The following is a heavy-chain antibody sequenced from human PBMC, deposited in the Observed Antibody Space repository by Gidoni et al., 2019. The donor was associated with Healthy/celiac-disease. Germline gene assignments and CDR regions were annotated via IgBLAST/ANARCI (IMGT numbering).Heavy chain of an antibody. CDR1: GFTFSSYW. J-gene: IGHJ6*03. Sequence: EVQLVASGGGLVQPGGSLRLSCAASGFTFSSYWMSWVRQAPGKGLEWVANIKQDGSEKYYVDSVKGRFTIYRDNAKNSLYLQMNSLRAEDTAVYYCARIFYDFWSGYYRYYYYYMDVWGKGTTVTVSS. CDR2: IKQDGSEK. CDR3: ARIFYDFWSGYYRYYYYYMDV. V-gene: IGHV3-7*03. D-gene: IGHD3-3*01.